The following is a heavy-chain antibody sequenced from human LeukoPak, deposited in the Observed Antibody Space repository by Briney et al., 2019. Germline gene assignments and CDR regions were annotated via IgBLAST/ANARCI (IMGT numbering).Heavy chain of an antibody. V-gene: IGHV3-11*01. CDR1: GFSFSTYY. J-gene: IGHJ4*02. CDR2: ISSGAGTSI. Sequence: PGGSLRLSCAASGFSFSTYYMGWIRQAPGKGLEWVSYISSGAGTSIYYADSVRGRFFISRDNDTNSLYLQMNSLGAEDTAIYYCYASAVVASDYWGQGTLVTVSS. CDR3: YASAVVASDY. D-gene: IGHD6-19*01.